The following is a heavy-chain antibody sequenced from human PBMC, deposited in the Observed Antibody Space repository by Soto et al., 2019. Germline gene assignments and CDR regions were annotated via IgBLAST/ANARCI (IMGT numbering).Heavy chain of an antibody. J-gene: IGHJ4*02. D-gene: IGHD3-9*01. CDR1: GFTFSSYG. V-gene: IGHV3-30*18. CDR3: AKFVTGYTEDY. Sequence: QVQLVESGGGVVQPGRSLRLSCAASGFTFSSYGMHWVRQAPGKGLEWVAVISYDGSNKYYADSVKGRFTISRDNSKNTLYLQMNSLRAEDTAVYYCAKFVTGYTEDYWGQGTLVTVSS. CDR2: ISYDGSNK.